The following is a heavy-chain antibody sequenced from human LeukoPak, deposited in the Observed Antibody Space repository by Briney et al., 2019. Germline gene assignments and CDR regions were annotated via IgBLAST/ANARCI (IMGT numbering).Heavy chain of an antibody. V-gene: IGHV3-11*03. J-gene: IGHJ3*02. D-gene: IGHD4-17*01. CDR2: ISSGSSFT. CDR3: ASHYGDLIDAFHI. Sequence: GGSLRLSCAASGFTFSDYYMSWIRQAPGKGLEWVSYISSGSSFTNYADSVKGRFTISRDNPRNSLYLHINSLRAEDTAVYYCASHYGDLIDAFHIWGQGTVVTVSS. CDR1: GFTFSDYY.